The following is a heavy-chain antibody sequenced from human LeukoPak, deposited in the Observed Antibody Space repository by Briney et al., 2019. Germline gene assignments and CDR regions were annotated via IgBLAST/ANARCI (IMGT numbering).Heavy chain of an antibody. D-gene: IGHD5/OR15-5a*01. CDR3: ARDSTVRSWYFDL. V-gene: IGHV4-59*12. CDR1: GGSISSYY. CDR2: IYYSGST. Sequence: SETLSLTCTVSGGSISSYYWSWIRQPPGKGLEWIGYIYYSGSTNYSPSLKSRLTISVDKSTNQFSLNLRYATAADTAVYYCARDSTVRSWYFDLWGRGTLVTVSS. J-gene: IGHJ2*01.